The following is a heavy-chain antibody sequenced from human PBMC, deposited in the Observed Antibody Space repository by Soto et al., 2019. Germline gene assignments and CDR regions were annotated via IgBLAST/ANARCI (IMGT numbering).Heavy chain of an antibody. Sequence: GASVKVSCKASGNSFTTYYMHWVRQAPGQGLEWMGIINPSGGRTTYAQKFQGRVTMTRDTSTSTFHMELSSLTSEDTAVYYCAGLYHYDSSGYYDYWGQGPLVTVSS. V-gene: IGHV1-46*01. CDR3: AGLYHYDSSGYYDY. CDR1: GNSFTTYY. J-gene: IGHJ4*02. CDR2: INPSGGRT. D-gene: IGHD3-22*01.